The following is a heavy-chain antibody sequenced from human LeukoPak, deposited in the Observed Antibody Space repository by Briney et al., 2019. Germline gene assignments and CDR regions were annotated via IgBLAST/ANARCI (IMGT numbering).Heavy chain of an antibody. Sequence: PGGSLRLSCAASGFTFSPYSMSWLRRAPGKGLEWVSYITGSSNRIHYADSVRGRFTISRDNAMNSLHLQMNNLRDEDTAMYYCARSVEGAFDFWGQGTLVTVSS. D-gene: IGHD6-19*01. V-gene: IGHV3-48*02. J-gene: IGHJ4*02. CDR3: ARSVEGAFDF. CDR2: ITGSSNRI. CDR1: GFTFSPYS.